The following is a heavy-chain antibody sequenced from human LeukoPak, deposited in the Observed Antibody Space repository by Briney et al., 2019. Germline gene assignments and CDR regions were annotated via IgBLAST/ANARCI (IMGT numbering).Heavy chain of an antibody. J-gene: IGHJ3*02. Sequence: ASVKVSCKASGYNFTDYYVHWVRQAPGQGLEWMGYITPNSGGTEFAHKFRGRVTMTRDTSIITAYMELSRLTSDDTAVYYCASGDYSGAKPDPIDMWGQGTLVTVSS. CDR3: ASGDYSGAKPDPIDM. CDR1: GYNFTDYY. D-gene: IGHD4/OR15-4a*01. CDR2: ITPNSGGT. V-gene: IGHV1-2*02.